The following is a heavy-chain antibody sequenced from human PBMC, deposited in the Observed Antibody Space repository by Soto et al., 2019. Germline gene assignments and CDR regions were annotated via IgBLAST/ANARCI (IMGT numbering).Heavy chain of an antibody. CDR1: GFTFSSYS. D-gene: IGHD4-17*01. J-gene: IGHJ4*02. CDR2: ISSSSSYI. CDR3: ARDGHMTTVILDY. V-gene: IGHV3-21*01. Sequence: ESGGGLVKPGGSLRLSCAASGFTFSSYSMNWVRQAPGKGLEWVSSISSSSSYIYYADSVKGRFTISRDNAKNSLYLQMNSLRAEDTAVYYCARDGHMTTVILDYWGQGTLVTVSS.